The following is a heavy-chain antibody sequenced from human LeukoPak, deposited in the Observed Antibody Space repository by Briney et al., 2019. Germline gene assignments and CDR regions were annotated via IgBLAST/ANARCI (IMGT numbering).Heavy chain of an antibody. CDR2: IRYDGSNK. V-gene: IGHV3-30*02. Sequence: GRSLRLSCAASGFTFSSYGMHWVRQAPGKGLEWVAFIRYDGSNKYYADSVKGRFTISRDNSKNTLYLQMNSLRAEDTAVYYCAKVKERCSSTSCYPRYYYYMDVWGKGTTVTISS. J-gene: IGHJ6*03. CDR3: AKVKERCSSTSCYPRYYYYMDV. CDR1: GFTFSSYG. D-gene: IGHD2-2*01.